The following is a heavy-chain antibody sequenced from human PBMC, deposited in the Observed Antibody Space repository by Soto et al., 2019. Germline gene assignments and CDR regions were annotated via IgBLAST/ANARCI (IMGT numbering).Heavy chain of an antibody. J-gene: IGHJ5*02. CDR2: INHSGST. D-gene: IGHD6-25*01. Sequence: QVQLQQWGAGLLKPSETLSLTCAVYGGSFSGYYWSWIRQPPGKGLEWTGEINHSGSTNYNPSLKSRVTISVDTSKHQFSLKLSSVTAADKAVYYCARGIWYSSVNLFDPWGPGPLVTVSS. V-gene: IGHV4-34*01. CDR1: GGSFSGYY. CDR3: ARGIWYSSVNLFDP.